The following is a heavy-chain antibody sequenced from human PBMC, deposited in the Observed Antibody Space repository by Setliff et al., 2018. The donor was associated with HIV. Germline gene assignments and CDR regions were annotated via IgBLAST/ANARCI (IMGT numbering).Heavy chain of an antibody. D-gene: IGHD6-19*01. CDR3: GRQAWDHQSSGYFVDY. CDR2: IHHTGYI. CDR1: GGSSNDYY. Sequence: SETLSLTCAVYGGSSNDYYWNWIRQPPGKGLEWIGEIHHTGYINYHPSFKSRVTISLDTSNNQFSLKLTSVTAADTAVYYCGRQAWDHQSSGYFVDYWGQGTLVTVSS. V-gene: IGHV4-34*01. J-gene: IGHJ4*02.